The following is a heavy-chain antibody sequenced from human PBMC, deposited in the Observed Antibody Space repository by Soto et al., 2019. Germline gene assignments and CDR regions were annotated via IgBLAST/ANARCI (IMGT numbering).Heavy chain of an antibody. CDR1: GFTFSSYS. V-gene: IGHV3-48*02. Sequence: GGSLRLSCAASGFTFSSYSMNWVRQAPGKGLEWVSYISSSSSTIYYADSVKGRFTISRDNAKNSLYLQMNSLRDEDTAVYYCARDKRGGMELGYRYDSSGYLPLDYWGQGTLVTVSS. D-gene: IGHD3-22*01. CDR3: ARDKRGGMELGYRYDSSGYLPLDY. J-gene: IGHJ4*02. CDR2: ISSSSSTI.